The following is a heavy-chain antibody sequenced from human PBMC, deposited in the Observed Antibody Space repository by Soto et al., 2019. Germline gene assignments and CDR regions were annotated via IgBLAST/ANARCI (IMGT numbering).Heavy chain of an antibody. CDR1: GFTFGDYA. CDR3: TFILRDGPGC. CDR2: IRSKAYGGTT. J-gene: IGHJ4*02. D-gene: IGHD2-21*01. V-gene: IGHV3-49*04. Sequence: PGGSLRLSCTASGFTFGDYAMSWVRQAPGKGLEWVGFIRSKAYGGTTEYAASVKGRFTISRDDSKSIAYLQMNSLKTEDTAVYYCTFILRDGPGCWGQGTLVTVSS.